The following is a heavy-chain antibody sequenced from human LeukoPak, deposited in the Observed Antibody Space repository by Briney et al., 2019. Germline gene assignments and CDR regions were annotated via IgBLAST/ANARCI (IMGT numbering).Heavy chain of an antibody. CDR2: MSGSGGST. Sequence: PGGSLTLTCAVSGFTFSSYAMSCVLHPPGKGLEWVSAMSGSGGSTYYADSVKGRFTISRDNSKKTLYLQMNSLRVEDTAVYYCAKQWIQLWSLPYYGGRGTLVTVSS. J-gene: IGHJ4*02. CDR1: GFTFSSYA. V-gene: IGHV3-23*01. CDR3: AKQWIQLWSLPYY. D-gene: IGHD5-18*01.